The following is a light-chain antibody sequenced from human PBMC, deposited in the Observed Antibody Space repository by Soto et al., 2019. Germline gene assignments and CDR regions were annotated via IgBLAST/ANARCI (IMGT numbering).Light chain of an antibody. Sequence: EIVMTQSPATLSVSPGERATLSCRASQSFSSNLAWYQQKPGQAPRLLIYGASTRATGIPARFSGSGSGTEFTLTISSLQSEDFAIFYCQQYHNWPPVTFGGGTKVDIK. V-gene: IGKV3-15*01. J-gene: IGKJ4*01. CDR3: QQYHNWPPVT. CDR2: GAS. CDR1: QSFSSN.